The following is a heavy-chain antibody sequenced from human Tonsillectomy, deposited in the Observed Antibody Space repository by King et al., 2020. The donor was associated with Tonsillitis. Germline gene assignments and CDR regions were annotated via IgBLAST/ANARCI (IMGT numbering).Heavy chain of an antibody. J-gene: IGHJ4*02. Sequence: VQLVESGGGLVHPGGSLRLSCAASGFTFSSSVMSWVRQAPGKGLEWVSAISGSGGSTYYADSVEGRFTVSRDNSEDTLFLQMSSLRPVDTAVYSCAKGRAYSNSWYGSDFDYWGQGILVTVSS. CDR3: AKGRAYSNSWYGSDFDY. V-gene: IGHV3-23*04. CDR1: GFTFSSSV. D-gene: IGHD6-13*01. CDR2: ISGSGGST.